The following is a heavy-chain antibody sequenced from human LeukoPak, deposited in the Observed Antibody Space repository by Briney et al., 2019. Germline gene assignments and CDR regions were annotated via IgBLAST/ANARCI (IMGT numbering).Heavy chain of an antibody. CDR1: GFTFSSYG. Sequence: PGGSLRLSCAASGFTFSSYGMHWVRQAPGKGLEWVAVISYDGSNNYYADSVKGRFTISRDNSKNTLYLQMSSLRAEDTAVYYCARGTTSGWFGNYWGQGTLLTVSS. J-gene: IGHJ4*02. CDR3: ARGTTSGWFGNY. CDR2: ISYDGSNN. V-gene: IGHV3-30*03. D-gene: IGHD6-19*01.